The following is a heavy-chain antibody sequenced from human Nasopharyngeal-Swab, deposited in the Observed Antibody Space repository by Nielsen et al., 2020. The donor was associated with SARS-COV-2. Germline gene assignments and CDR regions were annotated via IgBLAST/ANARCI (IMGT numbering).Heavy chain of an antibody. V-gene: IGHV7-4-1*02. Sequence: ASVKVSCKASGYTFNTYAMNWVRQAPGQGLEWMGWINTNTGNPTYAQGFTGRFVFFLDTSVSTAYLQISSLKAEDTAVYYCARDAAVDYDYWRGYYRGLGRGDYWGQGTLVTVSS. D-gene: IGHD3-3*01. CDR3: ARDAAVDYDYWRGYYRGLGRGDY. J-gene: IGHJ4*02. CDR1: GYTFNTYA. CDR2: INTNTGNP.